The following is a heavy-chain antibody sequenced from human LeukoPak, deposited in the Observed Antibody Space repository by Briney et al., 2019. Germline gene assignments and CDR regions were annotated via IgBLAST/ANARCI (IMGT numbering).Heavy chain of an antibody. V-gene: IGHV3-21*01. CDR2: ISSSSYI. J-gene: IGHJ6*02. D-gene: IGHD2-15*01. CDR3: ARAGYCSGGSCVPFYYYYYGMDV. Sequence: GGSLRLSCAASGFTFSSYSMNWVRQAPGKGLEWVSSISSSSYIYYADSVKGRFTISRDNAKNSLYLQMNSLRAEDTAVYYCARAGYCSGGSCVPFYYYYYGMDVWGQGTTVTVSS. CDR1: GFTFSSYS.